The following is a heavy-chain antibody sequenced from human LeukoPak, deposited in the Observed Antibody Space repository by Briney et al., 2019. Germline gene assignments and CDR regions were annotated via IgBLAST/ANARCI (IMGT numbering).Heavy chain of an antibody. CDR3: ARAQRYCTNGVCYGTKYYYYMDV. V-gene: IGHV4-39*07. CDR1: GGSISSSSYY. D-gene: IGHD2-8*01. CDR2: IYYSGST. Sequence: PSETLSLTCTVSGGSISSSSYYWGWIRQPPGKGLEWIGSIYYSGSTYYNPSLKSRVTISVDTSKNQFSLKLSSVTAADTAVYYCARAQRYCTNGVCYGTKYYYYMDVWGKGTTVTVSS. J-gene: IGHJ6*03.